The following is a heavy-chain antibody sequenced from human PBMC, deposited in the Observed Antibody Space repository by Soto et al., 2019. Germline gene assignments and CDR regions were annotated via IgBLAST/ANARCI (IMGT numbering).Heavy chain of an antibody. CDR3: ARGRYYDFWSALGWFDP. Sequence: SETLSLTCAVYGGSFSGYYWSWIRQPPGKGLEWIGEINHSGSTNYNPSLKSRVTISVDTPKNQFSLKLSSVTAADTAVYYCARGRYYDFWSALGWFDPWGQGTLVTVS. D-gene: IGHD3-3*01. CDR1: GGSFSGYY. J-gene: IGHJ5*02. V-gene: IGHV4-34*01. CDR2: INHSGST.